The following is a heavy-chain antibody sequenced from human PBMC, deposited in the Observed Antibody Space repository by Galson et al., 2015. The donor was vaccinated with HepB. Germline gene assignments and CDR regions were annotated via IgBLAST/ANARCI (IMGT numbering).Heavy chain of an antibody. D-gene: IGHD2-15*01. Sequence: LRLSCAASGFTVSTNYMTWVRQAPGKGLEWVSVIYSDGSTDYADSVKGRFTISRDYSKNTLYFQMNSLRAEDTAVYYCARAIGYRTPLDYWGQGTLVTVSS. CDR2: IYSDGST. V-gene: IGHV3-66*01. CDR3: ARAIGYRTPLDY. J-gene: IGHJ4*02. CDR1: GFTVSTNY.